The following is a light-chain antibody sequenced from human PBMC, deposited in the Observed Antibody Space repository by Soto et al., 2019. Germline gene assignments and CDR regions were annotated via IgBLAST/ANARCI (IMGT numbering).Light chain of an antibody. Sequence: QSVLAQPASVSGSPGQSITLSCTGTSSDVGGYNFVSWYQQHPGKAPKLMIYDVSNRPPGVSNRFSGSKSGNTASLTISGLQAEDEADYYCSSYTSSSTLYVFGTGTKVTVL. CDR3: SSYTSSSTLYV. CDR2: DVS. V-gene: IGLV2-14*01. J-gene: IGLJ1*01. CDR1: SSDVGGYNF.